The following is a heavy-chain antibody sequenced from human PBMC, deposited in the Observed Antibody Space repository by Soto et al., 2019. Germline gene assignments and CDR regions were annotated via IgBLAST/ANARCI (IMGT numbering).Heavy chain of an antibody. CDR3: AKDCSSTSWAGGYYYGMDV. D-gene: IGHD2-2*01. J-gene: IGHJ6*02. V-gene: IGHV3-23*01. CDR1: GFTFSSYA. CDR2: ISGSGGST. Sequence: EVQLLESGGGLVQPGGTLRLSCAASGFTFSSYAMSWVRQAPGKGLEWVSAISGSGGSTYYADSVKGRFTISRENSKNTLYLQMNSLRAEDTAVYYCAKDCSSTSWAGGYYYGMDVWGQGTTVTVSS.